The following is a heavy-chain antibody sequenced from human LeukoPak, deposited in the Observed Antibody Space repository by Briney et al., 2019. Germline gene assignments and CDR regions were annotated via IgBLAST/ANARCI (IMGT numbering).Heavy chain of an antibody. CDR1: GGSFSGYY. V-gene: IGHV4-34*01. CDR3: ARPRFPGIAVAGTSRWYDP. D-gene: IGHD6-19*01. J-gene: IGHJ5*02. CDR2: INHSGST. Sequence: SETLSLTCAVYGGSFSGYYWSWIRQPPGKGLEWIGEINHSGSTNYDPSLKGRVTISVDTSKNQFSLKLSSVTAADTAVYYCARPRFPGIAVAGTSRWYDPWGQGTLVTVSS.